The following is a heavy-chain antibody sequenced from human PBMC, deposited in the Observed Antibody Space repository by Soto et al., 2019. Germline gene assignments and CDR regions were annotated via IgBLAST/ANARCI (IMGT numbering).Heavy chain of an antibody. CDR1: AGSISNYY. CDR2: IDSSGSI. Sequence: PSETLSPTCTVSAGSISNYYCNWIRQPAGKGLEWIGRIDSSGSIKYTPSLKSRVTMSVDKYETQFSLKLSSVTAADTAVYYCARGGHDFWSAPFDYWGQGTPVT. V-gene: IGHV4-4*07. CDR3: ARGGHDFWSAPFDY. D-gene: IGHD3-3*01. J-gene: IGHJ4*02.